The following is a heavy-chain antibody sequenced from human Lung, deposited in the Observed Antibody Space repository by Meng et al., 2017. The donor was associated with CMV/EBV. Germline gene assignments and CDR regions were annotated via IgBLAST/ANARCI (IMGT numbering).Heavy chain of an antibody. J-gene: IGHJ4*02. D-gene: IGHD2-21*01. CDR1: GFTFSDYY. Sequence: SLKISCAASGFTFSDYYMSWIRQAPGKGLEWVSYISSSGSTIYYADSVKGRFTISRNNAKNSLYLQMNSLRAEDTAVVYCARDRCGGDCYLHDYWGQGTXVTGSS. CDR3: ARDRCGGDCYLHDY. V-gene: IGHV3-11*01. CDR2: ISSSGSTI.